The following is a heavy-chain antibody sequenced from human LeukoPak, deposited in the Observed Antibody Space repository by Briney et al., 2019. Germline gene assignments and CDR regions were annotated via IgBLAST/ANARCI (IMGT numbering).Heavy chain of an antibody. CDR2: IYTDGST. V-gene: IGHV3-53*01. CDR3: AKDLGDAMIVVVIGFDY. J-gene: IGHJ4*02. Sequence: GGSLRLSCAASGLSVSRNYMTWVRQAPGKGLEWVSVIYTDGSTYYADSVKGRFTISRDNSKNTLYLQMNSLRAEDTAVYYCAKDLGDAMIVVVIGFDYWGQGTLVTVSS. D-gene: IGHD3-22*01. CDR1: GLSVSRNY.